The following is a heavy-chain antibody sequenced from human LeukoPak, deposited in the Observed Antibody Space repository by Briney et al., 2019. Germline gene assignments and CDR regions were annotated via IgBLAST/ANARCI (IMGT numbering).Heavy chain of an antibody. V-gene: IGHV3-23*01. D-gene: IGHD5-12*01. CDR3: AAGRSGYDQFDY. Sequence: PGGSLRLSCAASGFAFSTYAMKWVRQASGKGLEWVSTISGSGGSTYYADSVKGRFTISRDSSKNTLYLQMNSLRAEDTAVYYCAAGRSGYDQFDYWGQGTLVTVSS. CDR2: ISGSGGST. J-gene: IGHJ4*02. CDR1: GFAFSTYA.